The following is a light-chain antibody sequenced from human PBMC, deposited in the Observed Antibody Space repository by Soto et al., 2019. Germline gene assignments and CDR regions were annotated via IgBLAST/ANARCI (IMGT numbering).Light chain of an antibody. Sequence: QLVLTQPPSASGTPGQRVTISCSGSSSNLGTNYVYWYQQLPGTAPKLLIHRNNQRPSGVPDRFSGSKSGTSASLAISGLRSEDEADYYCAFWDDSLSGRVFGGGTKLTVL. J-gene: IGLJ3*02. CDR2: RNN. V-gene: IGLV1-47*01. CDR3: AFWDDSLSGRV. CDR1: SSNLGTNY.